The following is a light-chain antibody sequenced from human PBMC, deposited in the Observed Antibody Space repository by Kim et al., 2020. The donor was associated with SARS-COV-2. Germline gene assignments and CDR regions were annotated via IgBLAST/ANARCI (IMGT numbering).Light chain of an antibody. CDR3: QQYRTYPPLS. V-gene: IGKV1-5*03. J-gene: IGKJ4*01. Sequence: ASIGDRVTITCRASQSISDWLAWYQQKPGRAPKLLIYRASRLDSGVPSRFSGSGSETEFSLTISSLQPDDFATYYCQQYRTYPPLSFGGGTKVDIK. CDR2: RAS. CDR1: QSISDW.